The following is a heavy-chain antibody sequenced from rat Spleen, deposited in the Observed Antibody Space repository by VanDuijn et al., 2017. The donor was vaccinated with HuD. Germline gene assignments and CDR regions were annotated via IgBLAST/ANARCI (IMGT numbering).Heavy chain of an antibody. Sequence: EVQLVETGGGLVQPGRSLKLSCVASGFTFSSYWMYWIRQAPGKRLEWISSISFDGSTTYYRDSVRGRFTISRDDTKSTLYLQMNSLRSEDTATYYCTTENYWFAYWGQGTLVTVSS. V-gene: IGHV5-58*01. CDR3: TTENYWFAY. D-gene: IGHD1-10*01. CDR1: GFTFSSYW. CDR2: ISFDGSTT. J-gene: IGHJ3*01.